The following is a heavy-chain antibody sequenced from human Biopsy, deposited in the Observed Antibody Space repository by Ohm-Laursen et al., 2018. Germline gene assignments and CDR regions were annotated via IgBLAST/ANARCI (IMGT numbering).Heavy chain of an antibody. J-gene: IGHJ6*02. CDR1: RASITSYY. V-gene: IGHV4-4*07. CDR2: TYKGGNT. CDR3: ARDLPSSYYYAMDV. Sequence: SETLSLTCTVSRASITSYYWSWIRQPAGKGLEWIGHTYKGGNTNHNPSLKSRVSMSVDTSKNQLSLTLRSVTAADTAVYYCARDLPSSYYYAMDVWGQGTTVTVSS.